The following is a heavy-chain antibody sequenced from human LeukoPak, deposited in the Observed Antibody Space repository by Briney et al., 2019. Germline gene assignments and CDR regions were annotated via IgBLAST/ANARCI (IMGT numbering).Heavy chain of an antibody. J-gene: IGHJ4*02. D-gene: IGHD3-22*01. Sequence: SETLSLTCTVSGGSISSSSYYWGWIRQPPGKGLEWIGSIYYSGSTYYNPSLKSRVTISVDTSKNQFSLKLSSVTAADTAVYYCAREIFRYYYDSSGLSGPFDYWGQGTLVTVSS. CDR1: GGSISSSSYY. CDR3: AREIFRYYYDSSGLSGPFDY. CDR2: IYYSGST. V-gene: IGHV4-39*07.